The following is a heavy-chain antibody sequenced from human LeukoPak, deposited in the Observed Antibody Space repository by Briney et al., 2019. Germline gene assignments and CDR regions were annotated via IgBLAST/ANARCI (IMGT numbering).Heavy chain of an antibody. CDR3: ATEALRPYPAFNS. Sequence: GGSLRLSCAASGSTVISNYMSWVRQAPGKGLEWVSVIYGGGSTYYADSVKGRFTISRDNSKNTLYLQMNSLRAEDTAVYYCATEALRPYPAFNSWGHGTLVTVSS. V-gene: IGHV3-66*01. CDR1: GSTVISNY. J-gene: IGHJ5*01. CDR2: IYGGGST. D-gene: IGHD3-16*01.